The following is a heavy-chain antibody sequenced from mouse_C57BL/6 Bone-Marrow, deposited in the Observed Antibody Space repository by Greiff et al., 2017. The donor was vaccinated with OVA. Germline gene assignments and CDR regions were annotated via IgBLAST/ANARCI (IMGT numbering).Heavy chain of an antibody. J-gene: IGHJ2*01. CDR1: GYTFTSYW. CDR3: ARRRDGLDY. CDR2: IDPSDSYT. Sequence: QVQLQQPGAELVKPGASVKLSCKASGYTFTSYWMQWVKQRPGQGLEWIGEIDPSDSYTNYNQKFKGKATLTVDTSSSTAYMQLSSLTSEDSAVYYCARRRDGLDYWGQGTTLTVSS. V-gene: IGHV1-50*01. D-gene: IGHD1-1*01.